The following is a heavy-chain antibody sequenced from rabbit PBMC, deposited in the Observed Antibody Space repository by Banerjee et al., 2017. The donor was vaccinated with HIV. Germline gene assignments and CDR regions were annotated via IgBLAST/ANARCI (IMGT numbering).Heavy chain of an antibody. CDR3: ASAAGYSYYYEFKL. CDR1: GFDFSSNR. Sequence: QSLEESGGDLVKPGASLTLTCTASGFDFSSNRMCWVRQAPGKGLEWIACIYAGSSGSTYYASWAKGRFTISKTSSTTVTLQVTSLTAADTATYFCASAAGYSYYYEFKLWGPGTLVTVS. CDR2: IYAGSSGST. J-gene: IGHJ4*01. D-gene: IGHD8-1*01. V-gene: IGHV1S40*01.